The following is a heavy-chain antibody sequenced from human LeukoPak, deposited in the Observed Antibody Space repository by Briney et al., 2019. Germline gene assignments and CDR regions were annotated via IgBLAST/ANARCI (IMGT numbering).Heavy chain of an antibody. CDR2: ISYDGSNK. D-gene: IGHD6-13*01. CDR1: GFTFSSYA. J-gene: IGHJ4*02. Sequence: GGSLRLSCAASGFTFSSYAMHWVRQAPGKGLEWVAVISYDGSNKYYADSVKGRFTISRDNSKNTLYLQMNSLRAEDTAVYYCAKSRQQPLADYWGQGTLVTVSS. V-gene: IGHV3-30-3*02. CDR3: AKSRQQPLADY.